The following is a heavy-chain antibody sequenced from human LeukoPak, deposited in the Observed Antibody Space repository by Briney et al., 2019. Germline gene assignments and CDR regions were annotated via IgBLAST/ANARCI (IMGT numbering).Heavy chain of an antibody. J-gene: IGHJ5*02. CDR1: GYTFTSCG. CDR3: ARDLLRANIWQQLVRGNWFDP. Sequence: ASVKVSCKASGYTFTSCGISWVRQAPGQGLEWMGWISAYNGNTNYAQKLQGRVTMTTDTSTSTAYMELRSLRSDDTAVYYCARDLLRANIWQQLVRGNWFDPWGQGTLVTVSS. V-gene: IGHV1-18*01. D-gene: IGHD6-13*01. CDR2: ISAYNGNT.